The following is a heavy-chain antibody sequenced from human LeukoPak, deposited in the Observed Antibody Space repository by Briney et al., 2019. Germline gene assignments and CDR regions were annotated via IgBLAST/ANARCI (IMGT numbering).Heavy chain of an antibody. Sequence: GGSLRLSCAASGFTLSSYWMHWVRQAPGKGLAWVSRINSDGSSTSYADSVKGRFTISRDNAKNTLYLQMNSLRAEDTAVYYCARGLPYYYYMDVWGKGTTVTVSS. D-gene: IGHD4-11*01. CDR1: GFTLSSYW. CDR2: INSDGSST. CDR3: ARGLPYYYYMDV. J-gene: IGHJ6*03. V-gene: IGHV3-74*01.